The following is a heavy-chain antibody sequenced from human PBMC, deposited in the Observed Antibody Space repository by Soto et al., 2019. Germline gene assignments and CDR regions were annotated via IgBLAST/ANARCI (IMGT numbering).Heavy chain of an antibody. J-gene: IGHJ6*03. D-gene: IGHD2-2*01. CDR3: ARDRPYCSVTTCSALWGYMDV. CDR2: IKEDGSVE. V-gene: IGHV3-7*01. Sequence: GGSLRLSCVASGFTFGSYWMSWVRQTPGKGLEWVANIKEDGSVENYVDSVKGRFTISRDNAKNSLYLQLNSLRAEDTAVFYCARDRPYCSVTTCSALWGYMDVWGKGTTVTVSS. CDR1: GFTFGSYW.